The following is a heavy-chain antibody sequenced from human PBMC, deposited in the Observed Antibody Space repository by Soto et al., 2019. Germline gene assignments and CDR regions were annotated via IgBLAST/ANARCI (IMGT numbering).Heavy chain of an antibody. Sequence: GASVKVSCKASGYTFTSYAMHWVRQAPGQRLEWMGWINAGNGNTKYSQKFQGRVTITRDTAASTAYMELSSLRSEDTAVYYCARDPGITIFGSHWGQGTLVTVSS. J-gene: IGHJ4*02. CDR2: INAGNGNT. V-gene: IGHV1-3*01. D-gene: IGHD3-3*01. CDR1: GYTFTSYA. CDR3: ARDPGITIFGSH.